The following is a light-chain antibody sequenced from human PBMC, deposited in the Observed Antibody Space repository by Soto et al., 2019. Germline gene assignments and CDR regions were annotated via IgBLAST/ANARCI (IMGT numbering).Light chain of an antibody. Sequence: QSVLTQPSSVSGTPGQGVTISCSGSISNIGNNYVYWFQQLPGTAPKVLTNRNDQRPSAVPDRCSGSKSGTSASLAISGLRSEDEADSYYAAWDDTVRSYVFGTGTKVTVL. CDR3: AAWDDTVRSYV. CDR1: ISNIGNNY. CDR2: RND. J-gene: IGLJ1*01. V-gene: IGLV1-47*01.